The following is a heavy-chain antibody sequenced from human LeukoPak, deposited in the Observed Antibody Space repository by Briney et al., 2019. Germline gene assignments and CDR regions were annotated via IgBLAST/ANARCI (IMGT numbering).Heavy chain of an antibody. CDR3: ARWLQFGYYFDY. D-gene: IGHD5-24*01. CDR2: INPNSGDT. Sequence: GASVKVSCKASGYTFIGYYMYWVRQAPGQGLEWMGRINPNSGDTIYAQKFQGRVTMTRDTSISTAHMELSRLRSDDTAVYYCARWLQFGYYFDYWGQGTLVTVSS. CDR1: GYTFIGYY. V-gene: IGHV1-2*02. J-gene: IGHJ4*02.